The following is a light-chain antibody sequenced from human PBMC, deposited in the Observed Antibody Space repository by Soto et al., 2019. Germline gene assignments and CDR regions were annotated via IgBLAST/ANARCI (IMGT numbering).Light chain of an antibody. V-gene: IGKV2-28*01. Sequence: DIVMTQSPLSLPVTPGEPASISCRSSQSLLHSNGYNYLDWYLQKPGQSPQLLIYLGSNRASGVPDRFSGSGSGTHFTLKSSRVEAEDVGVYYCMQALQTPRFGPGTKVDIK. CDR2: LGS. J-gene: IGKJ3*01. CDR3: MQALQTPR. CDR1: QSLLHSNGYNY.